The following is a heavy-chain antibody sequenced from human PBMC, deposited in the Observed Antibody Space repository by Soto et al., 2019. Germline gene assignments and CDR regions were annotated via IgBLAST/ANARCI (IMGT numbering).Heavy chain of an antibody. J-gene: IGHJ4*02. V-gene: IGHV3-23*01. CDR3: ATFIFCSSTTCYGREGGY. Sequence: EVQLLESGGGLVQPGGSLRLSGAASGFTFSSYGMSWVRQAPGKGLEWVSAISHSGGNTYYADSVKGRFTISRDNSKNTLYLQMNSLRAEDTAVYYCATFIFCSSTTCYGREGGYWGQGTLVTVSS. CDR1: GFTFSSYG. CDR2: ISHSGGNT. D-gene: IGHD2-2*01.